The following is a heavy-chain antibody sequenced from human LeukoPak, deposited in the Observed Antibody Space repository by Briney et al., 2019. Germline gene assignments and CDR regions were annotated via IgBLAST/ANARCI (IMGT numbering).Heavy chain of an antibody. CDR2: IYPGDSDT. CDR1: GYSFTSYW. CDR3: ARHHYCSGGSCYSGGFDY. D-gene: IGHD2-15*01. J-gene: IGHJ4*02. Sequence: PGESLKISCKGSGYSFTSYWIGWVRQMPGKGLEWMGIIYPGDSDTRYSPSFQGQVTISADKSISTAYLQWSSLKASDTAMYYCARHHYCSGGSCYSGGFDYWGQGTLVTVSS. V-gene: IGHV5-51*01.